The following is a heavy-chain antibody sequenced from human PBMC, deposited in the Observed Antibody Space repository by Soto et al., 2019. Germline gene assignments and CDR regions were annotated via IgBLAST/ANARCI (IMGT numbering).Heavy chain of an antibody. Sequence: TSETLSLTCTVSGGYVSSGSHYWSWVRQPPGKGLEWIGEIYHSGSTNYNPSLKSRVTISVDKSKNQFSLKLSSVTAADTAVYYCAREDRDYYYYGMDVWGQGTTVTVSS. D-gene: IGHD3-22*01. CDR2: IYHSGST. CDR1: GGYVSSGSHY. CDR3: AREDRDYYYYGMDV. V-gene: IGHV4-4*02. J-gene: IGHJ6*02.